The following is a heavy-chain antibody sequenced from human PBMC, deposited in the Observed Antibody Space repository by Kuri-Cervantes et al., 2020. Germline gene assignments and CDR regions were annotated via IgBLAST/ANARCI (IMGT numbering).Heavy chain of an antibody. V-gene: IGHV4-31*03. J-gene: IGHJ3*02. Sequence: LRLSCTVSGGSISSGGYYWSWIRQHPGKGLEWIGYIYYSGSTYYNPSLKSRVTISVDTSKNQFSLKLSSVTAADTAVYYCARQTLSHAFDIWGQGTMVTVSS. CDR3: ARQTLSHAFDI. D-gene: IGHD2-8*01. CDR1: GGSISSGGYY. CDR2: IYYSGST.